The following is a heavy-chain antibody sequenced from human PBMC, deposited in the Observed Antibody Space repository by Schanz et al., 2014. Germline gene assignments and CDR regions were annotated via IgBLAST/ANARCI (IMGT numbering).Heavy chain of an antibody. CDR3: ARDRDQWDGNYLDY. CDR1: GYTFTRSG. V-gene: IGHV1-18*01. Sequence: QVQLVQSGGEVKTPGASVKVSCKASGYTFTRSGISWVRQAPGQGLEWMGWIGGSAGNTNFAQKFQGRVTMTTDTXXXTVYMELRSLTSXXSXVYYCARDRDQWDGNYLDYWGQGTLVTVSS. J-gene: IGHJ4*02. CDR2: IGGSAGNT. D-gene: IGHD1-26*01.